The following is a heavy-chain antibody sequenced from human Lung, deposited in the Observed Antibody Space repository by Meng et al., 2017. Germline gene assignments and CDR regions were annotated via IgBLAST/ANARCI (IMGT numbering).Heavy chain of an antibody. CDR3: ARGSITMVRGVSVFDP. J-gene: IGHJ5*02. CDR1: GGSISSSNW. Sequence: GPRQGSGPGVVKPSGTLSLTCAVSGGSISSSNWWSWVRQPPGKGLEWIGEIYHSGSTNYNPSLKSRVTISVDKSKNQFSLKLSSVTAADTAVYYCARGSITMVRGVSVFDPWGQGTLVTVSS. CDR2: IYHSGST. V-gene: IGHV4-4*02. D-gene: IGHD3-10*01.